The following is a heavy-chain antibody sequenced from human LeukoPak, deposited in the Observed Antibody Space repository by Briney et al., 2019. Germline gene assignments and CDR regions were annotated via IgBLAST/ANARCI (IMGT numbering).Heavy chain of an antibody. CDR3: ARSMYSSSWSYFDY. CDR1: GGSISSYY. J-gene: IGHJ4*02. V-gene: IGHV4-59*01. D-gene: IGHD6-13*01. Sequence: SETLSLTCTVSGGSISSYYWSWIRQPPWKGLEWIGYIYYSGSTNYNPSLKSRVTISVDTSKNQFSLKLSSVTAADTAVYYCARSMYSSSWSYFDYWGQGALVTVSS. CDR2: IYYSGST.